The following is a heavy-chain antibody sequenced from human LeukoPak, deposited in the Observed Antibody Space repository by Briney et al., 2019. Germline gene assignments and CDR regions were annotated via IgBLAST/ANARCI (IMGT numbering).Heavy chain of an antibody. J-gene: IGHJ5*02. Sequence: LXLXXXXSGGXXXSYYWSWIRQPAGKGLEWIGRIYTSGSTNYNPSLKSRVTMSVDTSKNQFSLKLSSVTAADTAVYYCARAPAARGDWFDPWGQGTLVTVSS. CDR2: IYTSGST. V-gene: IGHV4-4*07. D-gene: IGHD2-2*01. CDR1: GGXXXSYY. CDR3: ARAPAARGDWFDP.